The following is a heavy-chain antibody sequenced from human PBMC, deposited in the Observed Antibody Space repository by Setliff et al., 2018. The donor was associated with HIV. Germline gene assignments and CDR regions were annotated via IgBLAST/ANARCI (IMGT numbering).Heavy chain of an antibody. Sequence: NPSETLSLTCDVSGFSMSNFYYWGWIRQPPGKGLEWIGSVYHRGETYYKPSLKGRVTISIDSSKSQISLNLTSVTAADTAVYYCARIDGEAADTNYWGQGTLVTVSS. CDR2: VYHRGET. V-gene: IGHV4-38-2*01. D-gene: IGHD6-13*01. J-gene: IGHJ4*02. CDR3: ARIDGEAADTNY. CDR1: GFSMSNFYY.